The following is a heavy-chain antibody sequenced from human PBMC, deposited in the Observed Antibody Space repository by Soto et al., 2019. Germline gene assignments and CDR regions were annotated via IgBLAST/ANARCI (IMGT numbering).Heavy chain of an antibody. CDR1: GGSISSYY. D-gene: IGHD1-26*01. Sequence: QVQLQESGPGLVKPSETLSLTCTVSGGSISSYYWSWIRQPPGKGLEWIGYIYYSGSTNYNPSLKCRVTISVDTSKNQFSLKLSSVTAADTAVYYCARVPFGTRRTIGYYMDVWGKGTTVTVSS. CDR3: ARVPFGTRRTIGYYMDV. CDR2: IYYSGST. J-gene: IGHJ6*03. V-gene: IGHV4-59*01.